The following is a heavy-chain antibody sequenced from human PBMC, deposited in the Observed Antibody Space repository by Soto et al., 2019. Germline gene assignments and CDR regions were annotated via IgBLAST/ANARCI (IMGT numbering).Heavy chain of an antibody. D-gene: IGHD4-17*01. CDR2: IYADGTT. J-gene: IGHJ4*02. CDR1: GFSVSDNY. Sequence: EVPLVESGGGLVQPGGSLRLSCVVSGFSVSDNYMSWVRQAPGKGLDWVSVIYADGTTYYVDSVKGRFTISRHNSKNTLYLQMDSLRTEDTAVYYCARGGGPFMNSVTKPFDYWGQGTLVTVSS. CDR3: ARGGGPFMNSVTKPFDY. V-gene: IGHV3-53*04.